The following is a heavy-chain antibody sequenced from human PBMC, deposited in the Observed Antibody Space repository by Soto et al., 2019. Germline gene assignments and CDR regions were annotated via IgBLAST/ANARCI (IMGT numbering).Heavy chain of an antibody. CDR2: IKQDGSEK. Sequence: EVQLVESGGGLVQPGGSLRLSCAASGFTLSSYWMNWVRQAPGKGLVWVANIKQDGSEKYYADSVKGRFTISRDNAKNSLYLQMNSLRAEDTAVYYCARARDASFDYWGQGTLVTVSS. D-gene: IGHD3-16*01. CDR1: GFTLSSYW. J-gene: IGHJ4*02. CDR3: ARARDASFDY. V-gene: IGHV3-7*03.